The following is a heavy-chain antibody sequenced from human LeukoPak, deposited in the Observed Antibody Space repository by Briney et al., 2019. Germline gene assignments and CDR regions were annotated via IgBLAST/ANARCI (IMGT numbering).Heavy chain of an antibody. CDR3: AGGSGTKGDY. J-gene: IGHJ4*02. V-gene: IGHV3-74*01. CDR1: GFTLSGYW. D-gene: IGHD1-26*01. CDR2: INSDGRST. Sequence: GGSPRLSCAASGFTLSGYWMHWVRQAPGKGLVWVSRINSDGRSTGYADSVKGRFTISRDNAKNTLYLQMNSLRAEDTAVYYCAGGSGTKGDYWGQGTLVTVSS.